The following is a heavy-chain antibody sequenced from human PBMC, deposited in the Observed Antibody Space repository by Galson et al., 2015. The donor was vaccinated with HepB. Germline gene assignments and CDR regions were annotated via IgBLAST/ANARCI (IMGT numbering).Heavy chain of an antibody. CDR2: ISSSSSYI. CDR3: ARGSVDYYGSGSPFDY. V-gene: IGHV3-21*01. CDR1: GFTFSSYS. J-gene: IGHJ4*02. Sequence: SLRLSCAASGFTFSSYSMNWVRQAPGKGLEWVSSISSSSSYIYYADSVKGRFTISRDNAKNSLYLQMNSLRAEDTAVYYCARGSVDYYGSGSPFDYWGQGTLVTVSS. D-gene: IGHD3-10*01.